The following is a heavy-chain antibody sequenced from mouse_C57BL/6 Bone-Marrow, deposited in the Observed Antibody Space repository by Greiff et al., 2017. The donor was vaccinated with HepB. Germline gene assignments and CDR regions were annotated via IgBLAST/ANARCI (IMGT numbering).Heavy chain of an antibody. J-gene: IGHJ4*01. Sequence: QVQLQQPGAELVRPGSSVKLSCKASGYTFTSYWMHWVKQRPIQGLEWIGNIDPSDSETHYNQKFKDKATLTVDKSSSTAYMQLSSLTSEDSAVYYCARPAGSKYDAMDYWGQGTSVTVSS. V-gene: IGHV1-52*01. CDR2: IDPSDSET. CDR1: GYTFTSYW. CDR3: ARPAGSKYDAMDY.